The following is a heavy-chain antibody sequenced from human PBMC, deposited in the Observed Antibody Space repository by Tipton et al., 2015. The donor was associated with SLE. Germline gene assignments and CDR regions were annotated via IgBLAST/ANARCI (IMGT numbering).Heavy chain of an antibody. CDR1: GGSISSHY. D-gene: IGHD2-8*01. Sequence: TLSLTCTVSGGSISSHYWSWIRQPPGKGLGWIGNIYYSGSAKYNPSLESRVTMSVDTSKNQVSLKLTSVTAADTAVYYCARGGWSHDYWGRGTLVTVSS. J-gene: IGHJ4*02. CDR2: IYYSGSA. V-gene: IGHV4-59*11. CDR3: ARGGWSHDY.